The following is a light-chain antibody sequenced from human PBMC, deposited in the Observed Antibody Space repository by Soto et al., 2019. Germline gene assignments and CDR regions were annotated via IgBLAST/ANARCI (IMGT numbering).Light chain of an antibody. CDR1: SSNVGSHS. J-gene: IGLJ2*01. V-gene: IGLV1-44*01. CDR2: NSN. Sequence: QSVLTQPPSASGTPGQRVAISCSGSSSNVGSHSVNWYHQLPGTAPKLLIYNSNQRPSAVPDRFSGSKSGTSASLAISGLQSEDEADYYCAAWDDSLNGVVFGGGTKLTVL. CDR3: AAWDDSLNGVV.